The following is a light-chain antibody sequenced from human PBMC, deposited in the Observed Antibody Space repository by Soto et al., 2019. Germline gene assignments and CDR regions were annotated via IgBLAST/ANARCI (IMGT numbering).Light chain of an antibody. CDR3: QQSYSTPYT. J-gene: IGKJ2*01. V-gene: IGKV1-39*01. CDR2: AAS. CDR1: QRISSY. Sequence: DVQMTQSPSSLSASVGDRVTITCRASQRISSYLNWYQQKPGKAPKLLIYAASSLQSGVPSRFSGSGSRIDFTITISSLQPEDFATYYCQQSYSTPYTFGQGTKLEIK.